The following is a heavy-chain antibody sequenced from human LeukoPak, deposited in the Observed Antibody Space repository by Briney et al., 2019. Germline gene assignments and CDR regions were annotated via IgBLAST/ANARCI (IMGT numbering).Heavy chain of an antibody. D-gene: IGHD3-22*01. CDR1: GGSISSSNW. V-gene: IGHV4-4*02. CDR2: IYHSGST. CDR3: ATSHSSGYYLDY. J-gene: IGHJ4*02. Sequence: SETLSLTCAVSGGSISSSNWWSWVRQPPGKGLEWIGEIYHSGSTNYNPSLKSRVTISVDKSKNQFSLKLSSVTAADTAVYYCATSHSSGYYLDYWGQGTLVTVSS.